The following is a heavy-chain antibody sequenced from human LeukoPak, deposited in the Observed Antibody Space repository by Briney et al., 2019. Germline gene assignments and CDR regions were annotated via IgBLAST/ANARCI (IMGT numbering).Heavy chain of an antibody. Sequence: PGGSLRLSCAASGFTFSSYWMSWVRQAPGKGLEWVANIKQDGSEKYYVDSVKGRFAISRDNAKNSLYLQMNSLRAEDTAVYYCARDWSGSAFDPWGQGTLVTVSS. CDR3: ARDWSGSAFDP. V-gene: IGHV3-7*01. CDR2: IKQDGSEK. CDR1: GFTFSSYW. D-gene: IGHD3-3*01. J-gene: IGHJ5*02.